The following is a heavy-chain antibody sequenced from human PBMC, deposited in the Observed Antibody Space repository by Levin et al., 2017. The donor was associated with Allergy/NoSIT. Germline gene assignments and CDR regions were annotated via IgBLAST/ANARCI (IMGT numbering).Heavy chain of an antibody. CDR2: ISSTSHFI. D-gene: IGHD4-17*01. CDR1: GFTFSTYS. J-gene: IGHJ5*02. Sequence: GGSLRLSCSASGFTFSTYSMNWVRQAPGKGLEWVASISSTSHFIYYADSVKGRFTISRDNAKNLLYLQMNSLTAEDTAVYYCARLPGTVTTSWFDPWGQGTLVTVSS. CDR3: ARLPGTVTTSWFDP. V-gene: IGHV3-21*01.